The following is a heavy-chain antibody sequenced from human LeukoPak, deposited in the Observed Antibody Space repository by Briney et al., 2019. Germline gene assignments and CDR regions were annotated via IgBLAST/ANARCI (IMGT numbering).Heavy chain of an antibody. J-gene: IGHJ6*03. CDR1: GGTFSSYP. CDR2: IIPIFGTA. CDR3: ARGAADSSSTSYYYYYYMDV. V-gene: IGHV1-69*06. Sequence: ASVKVSCKASGGTFSSYPISWVRQAPGQGLEWMGGIIPIFGTANYAQKFQGRVTITADKSTSTAYMELSSLTSEDTAVYYCARGAADSSSTSYYYYYYMDVWGKGTTVTVSS. D-gene: IGHD6-6*01.